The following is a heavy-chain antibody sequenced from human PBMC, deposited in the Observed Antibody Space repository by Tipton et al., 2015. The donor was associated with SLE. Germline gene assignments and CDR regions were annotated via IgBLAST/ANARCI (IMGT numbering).Heavy chain of an antibody. J-gene: IGHJ4*02. D-gene: IGHD3-22*01. CDR2: INHSGSS. CDR3: ARQSYESSGFSY. V-gene: IGHV4-39*01. CDR1: GDSIRSGAYY. Sequence: TLSLTCTVSGDSIRSGAYYWGWIRQPPGKGLEWIGEINHSGSSNYNPSLKNRVTISLDTSKKQFSLKLRSVTAADTAVYYCARQSYESSGFSYWGQGTPVTVSP.